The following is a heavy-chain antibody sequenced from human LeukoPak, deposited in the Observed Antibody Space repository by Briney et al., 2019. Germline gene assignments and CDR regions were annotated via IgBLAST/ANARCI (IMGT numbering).Heavy chain of an antibody. CDR1: GFTFSNYW. J-gene: IGHJ4*02. CDR2: IEKDGSEI. CDR3: AAGAGWLIDW. Sequence: PGGSLRLSCAASGFTFSNYWMNWVGQAPGKGMEWVAIIEKDGSEILHVDSVKGRFTISRDNAKNSLYLQMNSLRAEDTAVYYCAAGAGWLIDWWGQGTLVTVSS. D-gene: IGHD6-19*01. V-gene: IGHV3-7*01.